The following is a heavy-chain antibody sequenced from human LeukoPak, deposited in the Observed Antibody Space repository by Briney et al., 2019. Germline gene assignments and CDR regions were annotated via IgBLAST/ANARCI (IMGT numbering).Heavy chain of an antibody. Sequence: GGSLRLSCAASGCTFSSYSTNWVRQAPGKGLEWVSSISGTSTYIYCADSVEGRFTISRDNARTSLYLQMNSLRAADTAVYYCACLVGATQDVWGKGTTVIVSS. CDR1: GCTFSSYS. D-gene: IGHD1-26*01. CDR2: ISGTSTYI. J-gene: IGHJ6*04. V-gene: IGHV3-21*01. CDR3: ACLVGATQDV.